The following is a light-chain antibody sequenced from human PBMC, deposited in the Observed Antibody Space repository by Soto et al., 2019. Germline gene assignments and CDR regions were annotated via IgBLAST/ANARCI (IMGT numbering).Light chain of an antibody. J-gene: IGKJ5*01. CDR2: GAS. CDR1: QSISSN. Sequence: EIVMTQSPATLSVSPGERATLSCRASQSISSNLAWYQQKPGQAPSLLIYGASTRATGIPARFSGSGSGTEFTLTISSLQSEDFAVYYCQQYVSAPITSGQGTRLEIK. V-gene: IGKV3-15*01. CDR3: QQYVSAPIT.